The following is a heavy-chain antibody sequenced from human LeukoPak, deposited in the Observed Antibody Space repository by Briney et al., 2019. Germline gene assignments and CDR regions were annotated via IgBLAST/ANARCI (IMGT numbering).Heavy chain of an antibody. CDR1: EDIFTAYL. D-gene: IGHD3-3*01. CDR2: INPTTGVT. Sequence: ASVKVSCKASEDIFTAYLMLWVRQAPGQGLEWMGRINPTTGVTTYAQRFQDRVTMTRDASVNTVYMELNRLTTADTAMYYCARENDFNYLFDYWGRGTLITVSS. J-gene: IGHJ4*02. V-gene: IGHV1-2*06. CDR3: ARENDFNYLFDY.